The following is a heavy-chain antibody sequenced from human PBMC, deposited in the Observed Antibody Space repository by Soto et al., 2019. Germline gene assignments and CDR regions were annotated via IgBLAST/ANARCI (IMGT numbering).Heavy chain of an antibody. Sequence: GASVKVSCKASGYTFTSYAMHWVRQAPGQRLEWMGWINAGNGNTKYSQKFQGRVTITRDTSASTAYMELSSLRSEDTAVYYCARASGIAAAGPDSYYYGMDVWGQGTTVTVSS. CDR1: GYTFTSYA. D-gene: IGHD6-13*01. CDR2: INAGNGNT. J-gene: IGHJ6*02. CDR3: ARASGIAAAGPDSYYYGMDV. V-gene: IGHV1-3*01.